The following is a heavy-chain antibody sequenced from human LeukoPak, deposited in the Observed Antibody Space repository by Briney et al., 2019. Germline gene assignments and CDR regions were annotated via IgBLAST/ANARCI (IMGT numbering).Heavy chain of an antibody. CDR1: GGSISSGDYY. V-gene: IGHV4-61*02. Sequence: SETLSLTCTVSGGSISSGDYYWSWIRQPAGKGLEWIGRISSSGSTNYNPSLKSRVAISVDTSKNQFSLKLSSVTAADTAVYFCARGPYSYDSSGAFDIWGQGTMVTVSS. D-gene: IGHD3-22*01. CDR2: ISSSGST. CDR3: ARGPYSYDSSGAFDI. J-gene: IGHJ3*02.